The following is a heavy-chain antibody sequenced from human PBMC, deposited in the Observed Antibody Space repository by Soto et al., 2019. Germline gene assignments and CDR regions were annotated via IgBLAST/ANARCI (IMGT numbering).Heavy chain of an antibody. CDR3: ARVEYSGYPRI. Sequence: QVQLQESGPGLVKPSETLSLTCTVSGGSISSYYWSWIRQSPGKRLEWIGYIYFSGSTNYNPSLKSRVTISGDTSKNQFSLKLTSVTAADTGVYYCARVEYSGYPRIWGQGTLVTVSS. CDR2: IYFSGST. CDR1: GGSISSYY. D-gene: IGHD5-12*01. J-gene: IGHJ4*02. V-gene: IGHV4-59*01.